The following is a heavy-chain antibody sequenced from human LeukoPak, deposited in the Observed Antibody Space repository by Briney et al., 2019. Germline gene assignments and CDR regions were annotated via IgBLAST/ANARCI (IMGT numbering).Heavy chain of an antibody. V-gene: IGHV4-34*01. CDR3: ARWSAPRHY. D-gene: IGHD2-15*01. CDR2: INHSGST. CDR1: GGSFSGYY. J-gene: IGHJ4*02. Sequence: SGTLSLTCAVYGGSFSGYYWSWIRQPPGKGLEWIGEINHSGSTDYNPSLKSRVTISVDTSKNQFSLKLSSVTAADTAVYHCARWSAPRHYWGQGTLVTVSS.